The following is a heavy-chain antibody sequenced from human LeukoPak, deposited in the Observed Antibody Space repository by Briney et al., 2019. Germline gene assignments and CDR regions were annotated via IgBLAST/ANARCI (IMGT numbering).Heavy chain of an antibody. V-gene: IGHV1-18*01. J-gene: IGHJ3*02. CDR2: ISAYNGNT. CDR3: ARVGGGYYYDSSGAFDI. D-gene: IGHD3-22*01. Sequence: ASVKVSCKASGYTFTSYGISWVRQAPGQGLEWMGWISAYNGNTNYAQKLQGRVTMTTDTSTSTAYMELRSLRSEDTAVYYCARVGGGYYYDSSGAFDIWGQGTMVTVSS. CDR1: GYTFTSYG.